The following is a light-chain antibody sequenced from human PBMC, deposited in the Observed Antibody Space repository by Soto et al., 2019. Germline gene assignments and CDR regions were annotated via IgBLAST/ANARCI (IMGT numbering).Light chain of an antibody. V-gene: IGLV1-40*01. J-gene: IGLJ3*02. CDR3: QSYDSSLSGWV. CDR1: SSNIGAGYD. Sequence: QSVLTQPPSVSGAPGQRVTISCTGSSSNIGAGYDVHWYQQLPGTAPKLLIYCNSNRPSGVPDRFSGSKSGTSASLAITGLRAEDEADYYCQSYDSSLSGWVFGGVTKLTVL. CDR2: CNS.